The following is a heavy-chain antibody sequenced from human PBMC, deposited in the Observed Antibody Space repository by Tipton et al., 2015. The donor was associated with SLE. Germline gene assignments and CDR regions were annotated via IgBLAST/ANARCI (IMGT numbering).Heavy chain of an antibody. D-gene: IGHD5-18*01. CDR3: ARVDTAMVRAFDI. V-gene: IGHV3-30-3*01. CDR2: ISYDGSNK. Sequence: SLRLSCAASGFTFSSYAMHWVRQAPGKGLEWVAVISYDGSNKYYADSVKGRFTISRDNSKNTLYLQMNSLRAEDTAVYYCARVDTAMVRAFDIWGQGTMVTVSS. J-gene: IGHJ3*02. CDR1: GFTFSSYA.